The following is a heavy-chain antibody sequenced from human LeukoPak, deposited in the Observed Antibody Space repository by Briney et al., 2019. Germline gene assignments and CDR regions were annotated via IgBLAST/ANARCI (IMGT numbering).Heavy chain of an antibody. CDR3: PKVIGGYYFDY. J-gene: IGHJ4*02. V-gene: IGHV3-23*01. D-gene: IGHD1-26*01. CDR1: GFTYSSLA. CDR2: LSARRCST. Sequence: PGGPLRLSCAASGFTYSSLAMIWVREAPGKGLEWASLLSARRCSTYYADSVKRWFTISRDNSKDTLYLQMNSLRAEDTAVYYWPKVIGGYYFDYWGQGTLVTVSS.